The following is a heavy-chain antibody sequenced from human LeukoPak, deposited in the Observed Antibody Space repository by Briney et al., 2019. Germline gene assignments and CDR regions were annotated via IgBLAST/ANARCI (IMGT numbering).Heavy chain of an antibody. V-gene: IGHV3-21*01. CDR1: GFNFSGYS. Sequence: GGSLRLSCAASGFNFSGYSMNGVRQAPGKGLEWDSSISRSSSYIYYADSVKGRFTISRDNAKNSLYLQMNSLRAEDTAVYYCAREGSYGFVYYFDYWGQGTLVTVSS. CDR3: AREGSYGFVYYFDY. CDR2: ISRSSSYI. D-gene: IGHD5-18*01. J-gene: IGHJ4*02.